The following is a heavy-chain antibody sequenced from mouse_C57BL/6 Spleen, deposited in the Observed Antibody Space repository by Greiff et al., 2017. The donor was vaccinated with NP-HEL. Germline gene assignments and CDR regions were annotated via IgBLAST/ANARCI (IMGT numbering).Heavy chain of an antibody. V-gene: IGHV5-4*01. CDR1: GFTFSSYA. Sequence: VQLKESGGGLVKPGGSLKLSCAASGFTFSSYAMSWVRQTPEKRLEWVATISDGGSYTYYPDNVKGRFTIARDNAKNNLYLQMSHLKSEDTAMYYCARERDGYSYAMDYWGQGTSVTVSS. J-gene: IGHJ4*01. D-gene: IGHD2-3*01. CDR3: ARERDGYSYAMDY. CDR2: ISDGGSYT.